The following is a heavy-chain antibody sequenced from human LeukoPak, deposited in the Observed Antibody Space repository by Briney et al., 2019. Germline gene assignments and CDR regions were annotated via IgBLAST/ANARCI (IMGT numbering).Heavy chain of an antibody. V-gene: IGHV4-59*08. D-gene: IGHD3-16*01. CDR1: GDSISTYY. J-gene: IGHJ4*02. CDR3: ARRAINSVMFDY. Sequence: SETLSLTCTVSGDSISTYYWSWIRQPPGKGLEWIGYIHYSGSTNYNSSLRSRVTISVDTSKNQFSLKLSSATAADTAVYFCARRAINSVMFDYWGQGTLVTVSS. CDR2: IHYSGST.